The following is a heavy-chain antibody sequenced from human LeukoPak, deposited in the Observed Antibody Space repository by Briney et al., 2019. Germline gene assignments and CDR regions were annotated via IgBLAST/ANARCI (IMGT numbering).Heavy chain of an antibody. CDR1: GFTFNSNH. CDR2: IYNSGST. D-gene: IGHD2-2*01. J-gene: IGHJ5*02. CDR3: VRRIQDAIAFDT. V-gene: IGHV3-66*01. Sequence: GGSLRLSCAVSGFTFNSNHMNWVRQAPGNGLEWVSIIYNSGSTNYADSVKGRFTISRDTSKNTVFLQMNSLRAEDTALYYCVRRIQDAIAFDTWGQGTRVTVSS.